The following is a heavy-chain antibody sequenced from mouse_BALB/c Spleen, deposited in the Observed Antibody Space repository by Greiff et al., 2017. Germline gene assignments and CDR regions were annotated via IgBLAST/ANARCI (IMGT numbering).Heavy chain of an antibody. CDR3: TRRWLAY. CDR2: ISPSTGNT. CDR1: GYTFTSYW. Sequence: VQLQQSGAELVRPGASVKLSCTASGYTFTSYWMHWVKQRPGQGLEWIGYISPSTGNTEYNQKFKDKATLTADKSSITAYMQLSSLTSEDAAVYYCTRRWLAYWGQGTLVTVSA. J-gene: IGHJ3*01. V-gene: IGHV1-4*01.